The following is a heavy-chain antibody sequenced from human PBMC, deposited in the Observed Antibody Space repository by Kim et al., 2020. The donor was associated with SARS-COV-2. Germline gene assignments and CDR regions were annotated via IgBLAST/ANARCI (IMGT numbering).Heavy chain of an antibody. Sequence: ASVKVSCKASGYSITIYHMHWVRQAPGQGLEWLGRINPNDGTTVYAQKFQGRVTMTSDASTSTVYMELTSLRSDDTAMYYCTRGGTVDAYWGQGTLVTVS. CDR2: INPNDGTT. CDR3: TRGGTVDAY. V-gene: IGHV1-46*01. D-gene: IGHD3-16*01. J-gene: IGHJ4*02. CDR1: GYSITIYH.